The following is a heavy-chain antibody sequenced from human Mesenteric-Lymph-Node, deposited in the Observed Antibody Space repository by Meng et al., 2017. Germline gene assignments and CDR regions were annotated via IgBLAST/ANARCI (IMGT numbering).Heavy chain of an antibody. J-gene: IGHJ4*02. D-gene: IGHD6-19*01. V-gene: IGHV3-21*01. CDR1: GFDFRTYS. Sequence: GESLKISCSASGFDFRTYSMNWVRQAPGKGLEWVSSMSGSGSSIYYADSVKGRFTISRDNAENSLYLQMNSLRAEDTAVYYCAMGGISVAGFAYWGQGTLVTVSS. CDR3: AMGGISVAGFAY. CDR2: MSGSGSSI.